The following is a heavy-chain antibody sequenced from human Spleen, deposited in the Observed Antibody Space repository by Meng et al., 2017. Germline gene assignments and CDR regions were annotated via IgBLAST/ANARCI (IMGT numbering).Heavy chain of an antibody. J-gene: IGHJ4*02. CDR3: ARKYGNYPYYFDY. CDR2: IYHSGSA. Sequence: QVQLQEAGPGPVKPSGTLSLTCAVSGGSITSNNRWSWVRQPPGKGLEWIGEIYHSGSANYNPSLKSRLTISVDKSKTQFSLTLSSVTAADTAVYYCARKYGNYPYYFDYWGQGTLVTVSS. D-gene: IGHD1-7*01. CDR1: GGSITSNNR. V-gene: IGHV4-4*02.